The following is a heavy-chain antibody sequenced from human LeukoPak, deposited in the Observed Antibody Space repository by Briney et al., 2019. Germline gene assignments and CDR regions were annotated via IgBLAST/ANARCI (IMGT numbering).Heavy chain of an antibody. D-gene: IGHD3-3*01. CDR2: ISAYNGNT. Sequence: ASVKVSCKASGYTFTSYGISWVRQAPGQGLEWMGWISAYNGNTNYAQKLQGRVTMTTDTSTSTAYMELRSLRSDDTAVYYCASSGDFWSGYYAWDYWGQGTLVTVSS. CDR3: ASSGDFWSGYYAWDY. J-gene: IGHJ4*02. CDR1: GYTFTSYG. V-gene: IGHV1-18*01.